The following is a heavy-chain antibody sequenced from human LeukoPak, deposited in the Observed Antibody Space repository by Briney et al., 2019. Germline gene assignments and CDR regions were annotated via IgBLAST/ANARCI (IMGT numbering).Heavy chain of an antibody. CDR2: ISYDGSNK. CDR1: GFTFSSYA. V-gene: IGHV3-30*04. J-gene: IGHJ4*02. CDR3: ARDGYYYDSSGYPYYFDY. D-gene: IGHD3-22*01. Sequence: GRSLRLSCAASGFTFSSYAMYWVRQAPGKGLEWVAVISYDGSNKYYADSVKGRFTISRDNSKNTLYLQMNSLRAEDTAVYYCARDGYYYDSSGYPYYFDYWGQGTLVTVSS.